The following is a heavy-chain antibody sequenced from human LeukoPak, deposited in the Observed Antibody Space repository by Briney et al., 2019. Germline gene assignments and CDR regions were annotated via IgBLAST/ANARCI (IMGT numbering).Heavy chain of an antibody. CDR2: ISSSSTYI. D-gene: IGHD4-23*01. Sequence: MPGGSLRLSCAASGFSFNNCSMNWVRQAPGKGLEWVSSISSSSTYIYYADSLEGRFTISRDNVRNSLYLQMNSLRAEDTAVYYCAGDYEGNLAFDIWGQGTMVTVSS. CDR1: GFSFNNCS. CDR3: AGDYEGNLAFDI. V-gene: IGHV3-21*01. J-gene: IGHJ3*02.